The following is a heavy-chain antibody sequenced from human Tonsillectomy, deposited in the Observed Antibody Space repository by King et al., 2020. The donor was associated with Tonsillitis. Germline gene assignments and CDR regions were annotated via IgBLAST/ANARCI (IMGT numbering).Heavy chain of an antibody. D-gene: IGHD2-8*01. CDR2: ISTTSTYI. V-gene: IGHV3-21*04. CDR1: GFTFSSYS. CDR3: ARGNGDN. Sequence: VQLVESGGGLVKPGGSLRLSCAASGFTFSSYSMNWVRQAPGKGLEWVTSISTTSTYIYLADSVKGRFTISRDNAKNSLYLQMSSLRAEDTAVYYCARGNGDNWGQGTRVTVSS. J-gene: IGHJ4*02.